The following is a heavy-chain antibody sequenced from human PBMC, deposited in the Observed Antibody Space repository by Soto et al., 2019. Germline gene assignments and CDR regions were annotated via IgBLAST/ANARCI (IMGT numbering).Heavy chain of an antibody. CDR1: GYYFSDYW. CDR3: ARRRYSSSNTYYYGMDV. CDR2: IHPRDSDT. V-gene: IGHV5-51*01. J-gene: IGHJ6*02. Sequence: GESLKISCQGSGYYFSDYWIGWVRQMPGRGLEWMGIIHPRDSDTKYSPSFQGHVTFSVDTSISTAFLYWNSLKASDTAMYYCARRRYSSSNTYYYGMDVWGHGTTVTVSS. D-gene: IGHD6-6*01.